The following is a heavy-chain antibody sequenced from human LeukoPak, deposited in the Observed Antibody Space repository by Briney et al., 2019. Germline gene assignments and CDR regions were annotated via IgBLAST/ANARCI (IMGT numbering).Heavy chain of an antibody. V-gene: IGHV4-30-4*07. J-gene: IGHJ4*02. Sequence: SETLSLTCTVSGGSISSGSYYWSWIRQPPGKGLEWIGYIYYSGSTYYNPSLKSRVTISVDTSKNQFSLKLSSVTAADTAVYYCARFPAAGPHDYWGQGTLVTVSS. CDR1: GGSISSGSYY. D-gene: IGHD6-13*01. CDR2: IYYSGST. CDR3: ARFPAAGPHDY.